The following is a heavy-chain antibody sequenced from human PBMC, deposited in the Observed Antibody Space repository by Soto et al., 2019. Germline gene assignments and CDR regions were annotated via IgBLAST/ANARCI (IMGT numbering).Heavy chain of an antibody. Sequence: EVQVVESGGGLVQPGGSLRLSCAASGFSVTNNYMNWVRQAPGKGLEWVSIIDIGGNTYYADSVKDRFTISRDNSRNTRYLHMDSLRAEDTAVYYCARGLGSTGYLGREHYFDYWGQGTLVTVSP. D-gene: IGHD2-2*01. CDR3: ARGLGSTGYLGREHYFDY. J-gene: IGHJ4*02. CDR1: GFSVTNNY. V-gene: IGHV3-66*01. CDR2: IDIGGNT.